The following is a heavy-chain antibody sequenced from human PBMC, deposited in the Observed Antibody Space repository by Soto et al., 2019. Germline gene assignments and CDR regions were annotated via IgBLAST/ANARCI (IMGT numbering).Heavy chain of an antibody. CDR3: ARAGDFDLLSFDR. D-gene: IGHD2-15*01. Sequence: SGPRGEPAQTLTLTCAFSGFSLTTTRMGVAWIRQPPGKALEWLALIYWDDDKRYSPSLKNRLTVSKDTSTNRVVLTITNISPDDTGTYFCARAGDFDLLSFDRWGPGTLVTVSS. CDR2: IYWDDDK. J-gene: IGHJ4*02. V-gene: IGHV2-5*02. CDR1: GFSLTTTRMG.